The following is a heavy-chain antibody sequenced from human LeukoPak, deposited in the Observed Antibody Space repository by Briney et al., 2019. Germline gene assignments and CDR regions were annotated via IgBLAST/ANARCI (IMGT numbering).Heavy chain of an antibody. V-gene: IGHV4-31*03. CDR3: ARASQPGVNSIFDY. CDR1: GGSISSGGYY. Sequence: SETLSLTCTVSGGSISSGGYYWSWIRQHPGKGLEWIGYIYYSGSTYYNPSLKSRVTISVDTSKNQFSLKLSSVTAADTAVYYCARASQPGVNSIFDYWGQGTLVTVSS. CDR2: IYYSGST. D-gene: IGHD7-27*01. J-gene: IGHJ4*02.